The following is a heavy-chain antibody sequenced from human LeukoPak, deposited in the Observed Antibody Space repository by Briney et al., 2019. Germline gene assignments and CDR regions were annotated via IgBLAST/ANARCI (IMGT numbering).Heavy chain of an antibody. CDR3: ARVVNPGIAARGRYYYYYMDV. Sequence: GGSLRLSCAASGFTFSSYGMHWVRQAPGKGLEWVAVISYDGSNKYYADSVKGRFTISRDNAKNSLYLQMNSLRAEDTAVYYCARVVNPGIAARGRYYYYYMDVWGKGTTVTVSS. V-gene: IGHV3-30*03. CDR2: ISYDGSNK. D-gene: IGHD6-6*01. CDR1: GFTFSSYG. J-gene: IGHJ6*03.